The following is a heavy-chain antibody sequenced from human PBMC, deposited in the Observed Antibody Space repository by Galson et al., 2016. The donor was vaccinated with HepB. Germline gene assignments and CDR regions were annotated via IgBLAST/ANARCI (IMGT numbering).Heavy chain of an antibody. CDR1: GYTFTSYW. V-gene: IGHV5-51*01. CDR2: IYPGDSDT. Sequence: QSGAEVKKPGESLKISCKGSGYTFTSYWIAWVRQMPGKGLEWMGIIYPGDSDTRYSPSFQGQVTISADKSISTAYLQMNNLRADDTAVYYCARGSVGPGLWGQGTLVTVSS. J-gene: IGHJ4*02. D-gene: IGHD3-10*01. CDR3: ARGSVGPGL.